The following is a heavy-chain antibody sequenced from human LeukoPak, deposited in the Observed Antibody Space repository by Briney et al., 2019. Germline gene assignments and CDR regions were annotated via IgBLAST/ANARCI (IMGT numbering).Heavy chain of an antibody. D-gene: IGHD2-8*01. CDR2: LYSGSDT. CDR1: GFSVSTKY. V-gene: IGHV3-53*01. J-gene: IGHJ4*02. CDR3: ARVGSCTSGVCYSNY. Sequence: GGSLRLSCAASGFSVSTKYMNWVRQAPGKGLEWVSILYSGSDTYYANSVKGRFTISRDNAKKSVYLQMHSLRAEDTGTYYCARVGSCTSGVCYSNYWGQGTLVAVST.